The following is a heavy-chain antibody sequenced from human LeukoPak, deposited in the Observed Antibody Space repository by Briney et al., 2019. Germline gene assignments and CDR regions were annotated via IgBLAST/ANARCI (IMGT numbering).Heavy chain of an antibody. J-gene: IGHJ4*02. CDR2: ISYDGSNK. D-gene: IGHD2-15*01. CDR1: GFTFSNYG. V-gene: IGHV3-30*18. CDR3: AKDRGYCSGGSCYFIDY. Sequence: GGSLRLSCAASGFTFSNYGMHWVRQAPGKGLEWVAVISYDGSNKYYADSVKGRFTISRDNSKNTLYLEMNSLRAEDTAVYYCAKDRGYCSGGSCYFIDYWGQGTLVTVSS.